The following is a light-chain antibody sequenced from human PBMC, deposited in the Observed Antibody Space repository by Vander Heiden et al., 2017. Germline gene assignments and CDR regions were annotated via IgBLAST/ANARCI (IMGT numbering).Light chain of an antibody. J-gene: IGKJ5*01. CDR1: QGISNY. CDR2: AAS. V-gene: IGKV1-27*01. Sequence: DIQMTQSPSSLSASVGDRVTITCLASQGISNYLAWYQQKPGKVPKLLIYAASTLLSGVPSPFSDTGSLTDFTLSISILQPEHLATYYCQMYNSEPLTFSQGTLMEIK. CDR3: QMYNSEPLT.